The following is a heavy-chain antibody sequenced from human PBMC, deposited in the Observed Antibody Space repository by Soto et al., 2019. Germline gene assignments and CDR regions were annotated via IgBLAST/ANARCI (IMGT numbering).Heavy chain of an antibody. D-gene: IGHD2-2*01. Sequence: PSETLSLTCTVSGGSISSGDYYWSWIRQPPGKGLEWIGYIYYSGSTYYNPSLKSRVTISVDTSKNQFSLKLSSVTAADTAVYYCARGGQLVGYCSSTSCYSPFDYWGQGTLVTVSS. CDR1: GGSISSGDYY. J-gene: IGHJ4*02. CDR2: IYYSGST. CDR3: ARGGQLVGYCSSTSCYSPFDY. V-gene: IGHV4-30-4*01.